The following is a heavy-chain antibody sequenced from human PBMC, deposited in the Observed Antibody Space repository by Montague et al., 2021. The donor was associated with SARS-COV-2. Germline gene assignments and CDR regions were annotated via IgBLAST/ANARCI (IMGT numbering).Heavy chain of an antibody. CDR2: ISGSGGST. CDR1: GFTFSSYA. J-gene: IGHJ6*02. V-gene: IGHV3-23*01. CDR3: AKDYPTRDIVVVVAAISYYYGMDV. Sequence: SLRLSCAASGFTFSSYAMSWVRQAPGKGLEWVSAISGSGGSTYYADSVKGRFTISRDNSKNTLYLQINSLRAEDTAVYYCAKDYPTRDIVVVVAAISYYYGMDVWGQGTTVTVSS. D-gene: IGHD2-15*01.